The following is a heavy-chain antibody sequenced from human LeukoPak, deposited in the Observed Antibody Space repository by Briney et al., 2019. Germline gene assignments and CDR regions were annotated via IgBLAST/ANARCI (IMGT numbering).Heavy chain of an antibody. V-gene: IGHV4-59*01. CDR2: IYYSGST. D-gene: IGHD4-17*01. CDR1: GGPISSYY. Sequence: SETLSLTCTVSGGPISSYYWSWIRQPPGKGLEWIGYIYYSGSTNYNPSLKSRVTISVDTSKNQFSLKLSSVTAADTAVYYCARGDNTVTGNIYFDYWGQGTLVTVSS. J-gene: IGHJ4*02. CDR3: ARGDNTVTGNIYFDY.